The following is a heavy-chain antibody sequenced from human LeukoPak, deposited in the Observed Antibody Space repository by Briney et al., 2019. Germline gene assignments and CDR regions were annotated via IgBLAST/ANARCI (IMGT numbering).Heavy chain of an antibody. V-gene: IGHV3-21*01. CDR1: EFTFSSYG. J-gene: IGHJ4*02. Sequence: GGSLRLSCAASEFTFSSYGMTWVRQAPGKGLQWVSSISSSSSDIYYADSVKGRFTISRDNAKNSLYLQMNSLRAEDTAVYYCARDFRRLQVIYYFDYWGQGTLVTVSS. D-gene: IGHD5-24*01. CDR2: ISSSSSDI. CDR3: ARDFRRLQVIYYFDY.